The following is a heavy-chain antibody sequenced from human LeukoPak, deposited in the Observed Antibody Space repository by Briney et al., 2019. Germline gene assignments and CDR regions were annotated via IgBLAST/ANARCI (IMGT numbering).Heavy chain of an antibody. CDR3: AGDSSGYYSWSGFSDY. V-gene: IGHV3-13*01. J-gene: IGHJ4*02. D-gene: IGHD3-22*01. CDR1: GFAFSSYD. Sequence: GGSLRLSCAASGFAFSSYDMHWVRQVSGKGLEWVSAIGHAGDTYYADSVKGRFTISREDAKNTLYLQMNSLRAEDTAVYYCAGDSSGYYSWSGFSDYWGQGTLVTVSS. CDR2: IGHAGDT.